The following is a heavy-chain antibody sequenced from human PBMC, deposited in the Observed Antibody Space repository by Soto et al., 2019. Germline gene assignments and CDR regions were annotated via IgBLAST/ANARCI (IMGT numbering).Heavy chain of an antibody. CDR2: ISSSSSYI. J-gene: IGHJ4*02. D-gene: IGHD3-22*01. Sequence: EVQLVESGGGLVKPGGSLRLYCAASGFTFISYTMKWVRQAPGKGLEWVSSISSSSSYIYYADSVKGRFTISRDNAKNSLYLQMNSLRAEDTAVYYCARGANYFDSSAYCAYWGQGTLVTVSS. CDR1: GFTFISYT. CDR3: ARGANYFDSSAYCAY. V-gene: IGHV3-21*01.